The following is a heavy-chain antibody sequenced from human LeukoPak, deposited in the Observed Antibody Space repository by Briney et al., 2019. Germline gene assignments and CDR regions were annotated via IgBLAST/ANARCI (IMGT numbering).Heavy chain of an antibody. CDR1: GYTFTGYY. J-gene: IGHJ6*03. V-gene: IGHV1-2*02. Sequence: ASVKVSCKASGYTFTGYYMHWVRQAPGQGLEWMGWINPNSGGTNYAQKFQGRVTMTRDTSISTAYMELSRLRSDDTAVYYCARVPAWSGLPSYMDVGGKGTTVSVSS. CDR3: ARVPAWSGLPSYMDV. CDR2: INPNSGGT. D-gene: IGHD3-3*01.